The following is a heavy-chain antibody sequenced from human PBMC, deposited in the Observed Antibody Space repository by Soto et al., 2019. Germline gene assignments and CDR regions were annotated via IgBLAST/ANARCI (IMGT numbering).Heavy chain of an antibody. Sequence: GGSLRLSCAASGFTFSSYGMHWVRQAPGKGLEWVAVISYDGSNKYYADSVKGRFTISRDNSKNTLYLQMNSLRAEDTTVYYCAKIAVAGTPFVDYWGQGTLVTVSS. V-gene: IGHV3-30*18. CDR1: GFTFSSYG. CDR2: ISYDGSNK. D-gene: IGHD6-19*01. CDR3: AKIAVAGTPFVDY. J-gene: IGHJ4*02.